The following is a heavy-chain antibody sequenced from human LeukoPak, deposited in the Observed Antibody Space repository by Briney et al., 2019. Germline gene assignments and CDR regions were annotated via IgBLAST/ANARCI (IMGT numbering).Heavy chain of an antibody. V-gene: IGHV3-23*01. CDR2: ISGSGGGT. CDR1: GFTFSSYS. CDR3: ARVPAVMIVVSYYYMDV. Sequence: GGSLRLSCAASGFTFSSYSMNWVRQAPGKGLEWVSAISGSGGGTYYADSVKGRFTISRDNSKNTLYLQMNSLRAEDTAVYYCARVPAVMIVVSYYYMDVWGKGTTVTISS. D-gene: IGHD3-22*01. J-gene: IGHJ6*03.